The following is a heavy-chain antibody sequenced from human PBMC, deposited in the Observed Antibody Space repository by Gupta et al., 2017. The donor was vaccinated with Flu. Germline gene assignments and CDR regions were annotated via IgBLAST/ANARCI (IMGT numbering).Heavy chain of an antibody. CDR1: GFTFGTYT. D-gene: IGHD3-22*01. Sequence: EVRLVESGGGLVKPGGSLRLSCAASGFTFGTYTMTWIRQAPGKGLEWVSSISASSSFIFYADSVKGRFAISRDNAKYSLYLQMDSLRADDTAVYFCALSFAYDRSASYDSWGQGTLVTVSS. CDR2: ISASSSFI. V-gene: IGHV3-21*02. J-gene: IGHJ4*02. CDR3: ALSFAYDRSASYDS.